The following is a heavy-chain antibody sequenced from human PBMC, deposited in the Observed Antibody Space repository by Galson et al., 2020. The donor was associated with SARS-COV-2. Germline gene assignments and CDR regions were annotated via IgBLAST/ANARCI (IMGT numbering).Heavy chain of an antibody. CDR2: IQHNGGEK. Sequence: GESLKIYCAASGFAFRSYWMSWLRQAPGKGLEWVANIQHNGGEKYYLDSVTGRFTISRDNARNLLSLQMDSLRAEDTAVYYCARSTGSGWYDYWGQGTQVTVSS. V-gene: IGHV3-7*01. J-gene: IGHJ4*02. D-gene: IGHD6-19*01. CDR3: ARSTGSGWYDY. CDR1: GFAFRSYW.